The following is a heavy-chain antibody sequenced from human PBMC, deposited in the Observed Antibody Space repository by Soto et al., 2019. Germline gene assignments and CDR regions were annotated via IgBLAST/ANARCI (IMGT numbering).Heavy chain of an antibody. J-gene: IGHJ4*02. Sequence: PSETLSLTCIVSGGSLSSSSLYWAWIRKPPGKGLEWIGSIYYNGSTYYNPSLKSRVTISVDTSKNQLSLNLSSVTAADTAVYYCARDKWGAFDYWGQGTLVTVSS. D-gene: IGHD7-27*01. CDR2: IYYNGST. V-gene: IGHV4-39*07. CDR3: ARDKWGAFDY. CDR1: GGSLSSSSLY.